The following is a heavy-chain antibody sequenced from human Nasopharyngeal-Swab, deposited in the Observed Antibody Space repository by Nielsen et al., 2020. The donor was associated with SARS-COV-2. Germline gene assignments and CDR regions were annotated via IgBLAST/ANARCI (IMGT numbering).Heavy chain of an antibody. J-gene: IGHJ6*02. CDR1: RGTFSSYA. CDR2: IIPIFGTA. Sequence: TVSCQASRGTFSSYAISWVRPAPGQGLEWMGGIIPIFGTANYAQKFQGRVTITADKSTSTAYMQLSSLRSEDTAVYYCAGSVVVAAWGMDVWGQGTTVTVSS. CDR3: AGSVVVAAWGMDV. D-gene: IGHD2-15*01. V-gene: IGHV1-69*06.